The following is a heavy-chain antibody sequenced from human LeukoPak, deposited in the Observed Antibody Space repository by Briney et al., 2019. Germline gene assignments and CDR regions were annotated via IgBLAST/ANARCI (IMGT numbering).Heavy chain of an antibody. V-gene: IGHV3-30*18. CDR1: GFTFSSYW. J-gene: IGHJ4*02. Sequence: GGSLRLSCAASGFTFSSYWMSWVRQAPGKGLEWVAVISYDGSNKYYADSVKGRFTISRDNSKNTLYLQMNSLRAEDTAVYYCAKDILWFGELLAGAVDYWGQGTLVTVSS. D-gene: IGHD3-10*01. CDR3: AKDILWFGELLAGAVDY. CDR2: ISYDGSNK.